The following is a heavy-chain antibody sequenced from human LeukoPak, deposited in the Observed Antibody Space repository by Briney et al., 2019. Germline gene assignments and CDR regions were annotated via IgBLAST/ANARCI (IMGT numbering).Heavy chain of an antibody. CDR3: ASQRWGIAVAGRGY. CDR1: GFTFSSYA. CDR2: IGTSSSTT. Sequence: GGSLRLSCAASGFTFSSYAMNWVRQAPGKGLEWVSSIGTSSSTTYYADSVKGRFTFSRDNAKNSLYLQMNSLRAEDTAVYYCASQRWGIAVAGRGYWGQGTLVTVSS. D-gene: IGHD6-19*01. V-gene: IGHV3-48*04. J-gene: IGHJ4*02.